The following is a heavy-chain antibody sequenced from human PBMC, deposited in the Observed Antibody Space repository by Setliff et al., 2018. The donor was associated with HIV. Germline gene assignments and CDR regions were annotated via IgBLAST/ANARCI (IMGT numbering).Heavy chain of an antibody. CDR3: ARHGRHCSGGTCYNSAPIDWYFDL. CDR2: IYPGNSDT. CDR1: GYGFSSYW. D-gene: IGHD2-15*01. J-gene: IGHJ2*01. V-gene: IGHV5-51*01. Sequence: PGESLKISCKGSGYGFSSYWIGWVRQMPGKGLEWMGIIYPGNSDTRYSPSSQGQVTISVDKTINTAYLQWSSLKASDTAIYYCARHGRHCSGGTCYNSAPIDWYFDLRGRGTLVTVSS.